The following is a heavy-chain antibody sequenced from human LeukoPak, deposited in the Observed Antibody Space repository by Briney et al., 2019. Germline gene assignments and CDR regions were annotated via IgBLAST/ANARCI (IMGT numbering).Heavy chain of an antibody. CDR2: MNPNSGNT. J-gene: IGHJ5*02. D-gene: IGHD6-6*01. CDR1: GYTFTSYD. Sequence: ASVKVSCKASGYTFTSYDINWVRHATGQGLEWMGWMNPNSGNTGYAQKFQGRVTMTRNTSISTPYMELSSLRSEDTAVYYCARPASIAARTNWFDPRGQGTLVTVSS. CDR3: ARPASIAARTNWFDP. V-gene: IGHV1-8*01.